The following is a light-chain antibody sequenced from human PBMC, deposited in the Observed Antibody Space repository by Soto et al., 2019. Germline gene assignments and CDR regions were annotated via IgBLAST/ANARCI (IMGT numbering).Light chain of an antibody. CDR2: EVS. CDR1: QNVGSNY. V-gene: IGKV3D-20*02. CDR3: MQSTQLPPT. Sequence: EIVLTHSPGTLSLSPGQRATLSSSSSQNVGSNYLAWYLQKPGQSPQLLIYEVSTRVSGVPDRFSGSGSGTDFTLEISRVETDDVGIYYCMQSTQLPPTFGQGTRLEI. J-gene: IGKJ5*01.